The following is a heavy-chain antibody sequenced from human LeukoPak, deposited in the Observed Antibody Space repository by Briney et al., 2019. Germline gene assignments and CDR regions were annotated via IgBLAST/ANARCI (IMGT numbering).Heavy chain of an antibody. CDR1: GISIRQSW. Sequence: AGTLSLSCEASGISIRQSWMSWLRQSPGKGLEWVANVDLDGNEKHYMDSVKGRFTLSKDNAKNSLSLQMNSLRLEDTAVYYCASHGKLGSSRSSHFDYWGQGTLVTVSS. CDR3: ASHGKLGSSRSSHFDY. D-gene: IGHD2-15*01. V-gene: IGHV3-7*01. J-gene: IGHJ4*02. CDR2: VDLDGNEK.